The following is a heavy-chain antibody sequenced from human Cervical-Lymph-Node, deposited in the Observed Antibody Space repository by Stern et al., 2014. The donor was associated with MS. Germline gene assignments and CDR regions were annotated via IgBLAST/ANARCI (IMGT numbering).Heavy chain of an antibody. CDR1: GDSINYYY. V-gene: IGHV4-59*01. Sequence: QVQLVQSGPGLVQPSETLSLTCTVSGDSINYYYWGWIRQPPGTALEWIGYIFYRGGTTYNPSLKSRVTISVDTSKNQFSLNLSSVTAADTAVYYCARVLRRRVIGAPGAGYYFDYWGQGTLVNVPS. CDR2: IFYRGGT. J-gene: IGHJ4*02. D-gene: IGHD6-13*01. CDR3: ARVLRRRVIGAPGAGYYFDY.